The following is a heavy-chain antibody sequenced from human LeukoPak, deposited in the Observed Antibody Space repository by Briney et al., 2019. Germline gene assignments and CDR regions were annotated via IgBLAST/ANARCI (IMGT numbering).Heavy chain of an antibody. V-gene: IGHV4-4*07. Sequence: SETLSLTCTVSGDSISSYYWSWIRQAAGKGLEWIGRLYTNGSTNYNPSLKSRITMSVDTSKNQFSLKLSSVSAADTAVYYCARPMEGDGYIQYAFDIWGRGTMVTVSS. CDR2: LYTNGST. CDR3: ARPMEGDGYIQYAFDI. J-gene: IGHJ3*02. D-gene: IGHD5-24*01. CDR1: GDSISSYY.